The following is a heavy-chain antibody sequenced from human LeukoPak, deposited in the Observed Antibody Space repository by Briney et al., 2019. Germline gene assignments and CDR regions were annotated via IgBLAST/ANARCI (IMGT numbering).Heavy chain of an antibody. CDR3: FAAAGTFDY. D-gene: IGHD6-13*01. Sequence: GGSLRLSCAASGFTFSNAWMSWVSHAPGKGLEWVGRLKSKTGGGTADHAAPVKGRFTISRDDSKNTLYLQMNSLKTEVTAVYYCFAAAGTFDYWGQGTLITVSS. J-gene: IGHJ4*02. CDR1: GFTFSNAW. CDR2: LKSKTGGGTA. V-gene: IGHV3-15*01.